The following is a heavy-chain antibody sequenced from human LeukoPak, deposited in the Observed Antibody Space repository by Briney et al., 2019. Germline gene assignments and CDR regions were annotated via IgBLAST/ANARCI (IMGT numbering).Heavy chain of an antibody. CDR3: ARRGYSEFDY. CDR2: IYYSGST. Sequence: SETLSLTCTVSGGSISSSSYYWGWIRQPPGKGLEWIGSIYYSGSTYYNPSLKSRVTISVDTSKNQLSLKLSSVTAADTAVYYCARRGYSEFDYWGQGTLVTVSS. D-gene: IGHD6-25*01. V-gene: IGHV4-39*01. CDR1: GGSISSSSYY. J-gene: IGHJ4*02.